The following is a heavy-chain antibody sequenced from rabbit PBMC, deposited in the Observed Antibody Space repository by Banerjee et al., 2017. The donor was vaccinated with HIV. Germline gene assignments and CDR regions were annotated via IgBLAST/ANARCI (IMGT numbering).Heavy chain of an antibody. J-gene: IGHJ4*01. V-gene: IGHV1S45*01. CDR2: IYAGSGIT. D-gene: IGHD4-1*01. CDR3: ARDLAGVIGWNFNF. Sequence: QEQLVESGGGLVQPEGSLTLTCKASGFDFSSNAMCWVRQAPGKGLEWIACIYAGSGITYYASWAKGRFTISKTSSTTVTLQMTSLTAADTATYFCARDLAGVIGWNFNFWGPGTLVTVS. CDR1: GFDFSSNA.